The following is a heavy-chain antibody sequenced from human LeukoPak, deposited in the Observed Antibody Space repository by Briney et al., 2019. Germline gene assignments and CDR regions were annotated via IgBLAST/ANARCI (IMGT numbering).Heavy chain of an antibody. CDR2: IYYSGST. CDR3: ACLTTADAFDI. Sequence: SGTLSLTCAVSSGSITNSYWWTWVRQSPGKGLEWVGEIYYSGSTNYNLSLKSRVTISVDTSKNQFSLKLSSVTAADTAVYYCACLTTADAFDIWGQGTMVTVSS. D-gene: IGHD3-22*01. V-gene: IGHV4-4*02. J-gene: IGHJ3*02. CDR1: SGSITNSYW.